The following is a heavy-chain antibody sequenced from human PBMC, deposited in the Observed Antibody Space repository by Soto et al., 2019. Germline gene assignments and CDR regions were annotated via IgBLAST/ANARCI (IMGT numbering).Heavy chain of an antibody. CDR2: IYHSGST. J-gene: IGHJ6*02. CDR1: GGSISSSNW. D-gene: IGHD1-1*01. Sequence: SETLSLTCAVSGGSISSSNWWSWVRQPPGKGLEWIGEIYHSGSTNYNPSLKSRVTISVDKSKNQFSLKLSSVTAADTAVYYCASSARGTTGTTEADYYYYGMDVWGQGTTVTVSS. CDR3: ASSARGTTGTTEADYYYYGMDV. V-gene: IGHV4-4*02.